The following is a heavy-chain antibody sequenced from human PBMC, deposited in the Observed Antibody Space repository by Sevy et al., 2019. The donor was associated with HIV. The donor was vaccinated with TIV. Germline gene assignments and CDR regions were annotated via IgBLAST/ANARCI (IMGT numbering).Heavy chain of an antibody. CDR2: ISSSSSYI. CDR3: ARDQYYDYVWGSYRQGDAFDI. Sequence: GGSLRLSCAASGFTFSSYSMNWVRQAPGKGLEWVSSISSSSSYIYYADSVKGRITISRDNAKNSLYLQMNSLGAEDTAVYYCARDQYYDYVWGSYRQGDAFDIWGQGTMVTVSS. CDR1: GFTFSSYS. V-gene: IGHV3-21*01. J-gene: IGHJ3*02. D-gene: IGHD3-16*02.